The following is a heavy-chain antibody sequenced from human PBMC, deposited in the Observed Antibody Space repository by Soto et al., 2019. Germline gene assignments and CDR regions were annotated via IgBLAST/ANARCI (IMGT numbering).Heavy chain of an antibody. CDR1: GGSISSSSYY. Sequence: SETLSLTCTVSGGSISSSSYYWGWIRQPPGKGLEWIGSIYYSGGTYYNPSLKSRVTISVDTSKNQFSLKLSSVTAADTAVYYCARHAVVPAAMGYYYGMDVWGQGTTVTVSS. V-gene: IGHV4-39*01. D-gene: IGHD2-2*01. CDR3: ARHAVVPAAMGYYYGMDV. CDR2: IYYSGGT. J-gene: IGHJ6*02.